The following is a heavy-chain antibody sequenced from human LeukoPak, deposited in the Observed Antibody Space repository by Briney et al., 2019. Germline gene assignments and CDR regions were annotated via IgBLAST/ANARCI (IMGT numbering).Heavy chain of an antibody. D-gene: IGHD6-19*01. Sequence: GASVKVSCKASGYTFTNFGITWVRQAPGQGLEWMGWINPNSGGTNYAQKFQGWVTMTRDTSISTAYMELSRLRSDDTAVYYCVTGIYNGWYYFDSWGQGTLVTVSS. CDR3: VTGIYNGWYYFDS. CDR2: INPNSGGT. J-gene: IGHJ4*02. CDR1: GYTFTNFG. V-gene: IGHV1-2*04.